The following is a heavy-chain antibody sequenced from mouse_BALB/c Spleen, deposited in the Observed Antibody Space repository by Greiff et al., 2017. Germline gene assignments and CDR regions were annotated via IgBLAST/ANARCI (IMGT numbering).Heavy chain of an antibody. J-gene: IGHJ2*01. V-gene: IGHV5-6-5*01. CDR1: GFTFSSYA. CDR2: ISSGGST. Sequence: DVMLVESGGGLVKPGGSLKLSCAASGFTFSSYAMSWVRQTPEKRLEWVASISSGGSTYYPDSVKGRFTISRDNARNILYLQMSSLRSEDTAMYYCARGIYYFDYWGQGTTLTVSS. CDR3: ARGIYYFDY.